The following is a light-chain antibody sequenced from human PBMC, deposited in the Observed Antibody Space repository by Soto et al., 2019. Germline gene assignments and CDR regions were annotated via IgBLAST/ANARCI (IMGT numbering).Light chain of an antibody. CDR2: LGS. J-gene: IGKJ2*01. CDR3: MQATQFPYT. CDR1: QSLLHSNAYNY. V-gene: IGKV2-28*01. Sequence: IVMTHSPLSLPVTPGEPASISCRSSQSLLHSNAYNYLDWYLQKPGQSPQLLIYLGSNRASGVPDRFSGSGSGTDFTLKISRVEAEDVGVYYCMQATQFPYTFGQGTKVDIK.